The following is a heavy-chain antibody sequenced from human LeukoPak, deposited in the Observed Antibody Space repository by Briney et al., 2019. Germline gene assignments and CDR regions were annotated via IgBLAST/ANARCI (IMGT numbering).Heavy chain of an antibody. CDR2: IIPIFGTA. Sequence: SVTVSCKASGGTFSSYAISWVRQAPGQGLEWMGGIIPIFGTANYAQKFQGRVTITADESTSTVYMELSSLRSEDTAVYYCARDKFGSSWYQLFDYWGQGTLVTVSS. V-gene: IGHV1-69*01. CDR3: ARDKFGSSWYQLFDY. J-gene: IGHJ4*02. D-gene: IGHD6-13*01. CDR1: GGTFSSYA.